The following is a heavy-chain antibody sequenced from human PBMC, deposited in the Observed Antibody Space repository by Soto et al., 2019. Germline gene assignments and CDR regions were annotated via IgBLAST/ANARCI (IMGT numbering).Heavy chain of an antibody. CDR3: ARGRGVVNGAYYYGMDV. CDR2: INHSGST. D-gene: IGHD2-15*01. V-gene: IGHV4-34*01. J-gene: IGHJ6*02. Sequence: SETLSLTCAVYGGSFSGYYWSWIRQPPGKGLEWIGEINHSGSTNYNPSLKSRVTISVDTSKNQFSLKLSSVTAADTAVYYCARGRGVVNGAYYYGMDVWGQGTTVTVSS. CDR1: GGSFSGYY.